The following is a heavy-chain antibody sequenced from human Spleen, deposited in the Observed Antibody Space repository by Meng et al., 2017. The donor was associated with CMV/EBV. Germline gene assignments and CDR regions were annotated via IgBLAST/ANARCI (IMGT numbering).Heavy chain of an antibody. J-gene: IGHJ5*01. Sequence: SGFSFDNYAMSWVRQAQGKGLEWVSAISGSGRSIYYADSVKGRFTSSRDNAKNTLYLQMNSLRAGDTAVYYCAKDDYNSSPRRFKSWGQGTLVTVSS. V-gene: IGHV3-23*01. CDR2: ISGSGRSI. D-gene: IGHD4/OR15-4a*01. CDR1: GFSFDNYA. CDR3: AKDDYNSSPRRFKS.